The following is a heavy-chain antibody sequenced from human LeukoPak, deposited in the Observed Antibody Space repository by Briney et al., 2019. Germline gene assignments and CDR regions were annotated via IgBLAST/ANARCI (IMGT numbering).Heavy chain of an antibody. J-gene: IGHJ4*02. Sequence: GGSLRLSCAASGFTSDDYGMSWVRQAPGKGLEWVSGINWNGGSTGYADSVKGRFTISRDDAKNSLYLQMNSLRAEDTALYYCARARDSSSSGGGYDDYWGQGTLVTVSS. D-gene: IGHD6-6*01. V-gene: IGHV3-20*04. CDR3: ARARDSSSSGGGYDDY. CDR1: GFTSDDYG. CDR2: INWNGGST.